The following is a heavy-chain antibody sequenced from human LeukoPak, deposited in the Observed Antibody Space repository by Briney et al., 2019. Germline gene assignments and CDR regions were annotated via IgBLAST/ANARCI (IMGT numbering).Heavy chain of an antibody. J-gene: IGHJ6*03. CDR3: ASEGRPYYSTSGSHVYMAYSYIDV. V-gene: IGHV1-69*13. CDR2: IIPFFGTA. Sequence: ASVKVSCKASGGTFNTSPLSWLRQAPGQGPEWMGGIIPFFGTANYAQKFQDRVTITADASSSTAYMELSSLRSEDTAVYYCASEGRPYYSTSGSHVYMAYSYIDVWGKGTTVIVSS. D-gene: IGHD3-16*01. CDR1: GGTFNTSP.